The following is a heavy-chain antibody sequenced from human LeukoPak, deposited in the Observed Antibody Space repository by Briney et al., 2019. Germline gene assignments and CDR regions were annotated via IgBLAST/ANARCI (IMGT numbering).Heavy chain of an antibody. CDR2: IYYSGST. J-gene: IGHJ3*02. D-gene: IGHD3-22*01. V-gene: IGHV4-39*07. CDR3: AKNKCRYYYDSRCDAFDI. Sequence: SETLSLTCTVSGGSISSSSYYWGWIRQPPGKGLEWIGSIYYSGSTYYNPSLKSRVTISVDTSKNQFSLKLSSVTAADTAVYYCAKNKCRYYYDSRCDAFDIWGQGTMVTVSS. CDR1: GGSISSSSYY.